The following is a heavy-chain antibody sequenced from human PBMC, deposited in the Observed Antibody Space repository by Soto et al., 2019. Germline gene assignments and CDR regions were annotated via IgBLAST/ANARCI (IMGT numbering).Heavy chain of an antibody. V-gene: IGHV1-69*06. Sequence: QVQLVQSGAEVKKPGSSVKVSCKASGGTFSSYAISWVRQAPGQGLEWMGGIIPIFGTANYAQKFQGRVTITAEKSTRTAYMELSSLSSEDTVVYYCARDLGAFDIWGQGKMGTGSS. J-gene: IGHJ3*02. CDR1: GGTFSSYA. CDR3: ARDLGAFDI. CDR2: IIPIFGTA.